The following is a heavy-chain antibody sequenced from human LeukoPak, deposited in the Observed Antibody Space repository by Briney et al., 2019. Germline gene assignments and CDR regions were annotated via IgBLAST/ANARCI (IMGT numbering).Heavy chain of an antibody. CDR2: ISGSGGST. D-gene: IGHD6-13*01. J-gene: IGHJ4*02. Sequence: GGSLRLSCAASGFTFSSYAMSWVRQAPGKGLEWVSAISGSGGSTYYADSVKGRFTISRDNSKNTLYLQMNSLRAEDTAVYYCARDRQQLVPTPYYFDYWGQGTLVTVSS. V-gene: IGHV3-23*01. CDR1: GFTFSSYA. CDR3: ARDRQQLVPTPYYFDY.